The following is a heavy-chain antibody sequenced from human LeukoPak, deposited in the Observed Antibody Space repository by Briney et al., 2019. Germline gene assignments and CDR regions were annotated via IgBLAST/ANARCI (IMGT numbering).Heavy chain of an antibody. D-gene: IGHD5-12*01. CDR3: AKGGYDYIEVAYFDF. V-gene: IGHV3-23*01. Sequence: GGSLRLSCAASGFSFNNYAMSWVRQAPGKGLEWVSIIIASSGATFYADSVKGRFTISRDISKNTLYLQMNNLRVEDTAVYYCAKGGYDYIEVAYFDFWGQGILVTVS. CDR2: IIASSGAT. CDR1: GFSFNNYA. J-gene: IGHJ4*02.